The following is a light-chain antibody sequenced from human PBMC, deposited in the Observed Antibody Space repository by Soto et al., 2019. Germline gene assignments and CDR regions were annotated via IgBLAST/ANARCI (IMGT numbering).Light chain of an antibody. J-gene: IGKJ5*01. Sequence: DIQMTQSPSSLSASVGDRVTITCRASQGISNFLAWYQQKPGKVPKLLISAASTFQSGVPSRFSGSGSGTDFTLTITSRQPEDVATYYCQKYSSVITFGQGTRLEIK. CDR1: QGISNF. CDR3: QKYSSVIT. V-gene: IGKV1-27*01. CDR2: AAS.